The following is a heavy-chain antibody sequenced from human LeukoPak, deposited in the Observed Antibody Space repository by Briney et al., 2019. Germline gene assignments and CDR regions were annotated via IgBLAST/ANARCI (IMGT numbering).Heavy chain of an antibody. D-gene: IGHD2-2*01. CDR3: ARYDSATMSGWFDP. V-gene: IGHV4-31*03. Sequence: SQTLSLTCTISGGSISSGSYYWTWIHQHPDKGLEWIGYINYSGNIYYNPSLKSRVTMSVDTSKNQFSLRLSSVTAADTAVYFCARYDSATMSGWFDPWGRGTLVTVSS. J-gene: IGHJ5*02. CDR2: INYSGNI. CDR1: GGSISSGSYY.